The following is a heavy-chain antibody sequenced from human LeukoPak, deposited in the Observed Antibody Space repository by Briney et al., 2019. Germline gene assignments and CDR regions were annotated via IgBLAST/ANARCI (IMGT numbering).Heavy chain of an antibody. Sequence: PGGSLRLSCAASGLTFSSFSFNWVRQGPGKGLEWVSSINTVASYIYYADSVKGRFTISRDNAKNSLYLQMNSLRAEDTGVYYCARLRRNSDKSGFYHYYDYWGQGTRVTVSS. V-gene: IGHV3-21*06. CDR1: GLTFSSFS. J-gene: IGHJ4*02. D-gene: IGHD3-22*01. CDR3: ARLRRNSDKSGFYHYYDY. CDR2: INTVASYI.